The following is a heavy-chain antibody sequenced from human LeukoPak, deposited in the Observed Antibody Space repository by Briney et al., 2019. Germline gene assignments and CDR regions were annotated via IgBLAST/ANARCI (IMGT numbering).Heavy chain of an antibody. Sequence: PGGSLRLSCAASGFTFSSFGMHWVRQAPGKGLEWVAVIWYDASNKYYADSVKGRFTISRDNSKNTLYLQMNSLRDDDTAVYYCARGLPLLPTILLWFGEFGWFDPWGQGTLVTVSS. CDR2: IWYDASNK. V-gene: IGHV3-33*01. CDR1: GFTFSSFG. CDR3: ARGLPLLPTILLWFGEFGWFDP. J-gene: IGHJ5*02. D-gene: IGHD3-10*01.